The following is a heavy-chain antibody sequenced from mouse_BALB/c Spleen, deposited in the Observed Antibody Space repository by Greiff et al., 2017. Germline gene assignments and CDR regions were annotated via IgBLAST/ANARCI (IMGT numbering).Heavy chain of an antibody. CDR3: ARPYGNYEGYAMDY. CDR2: ISSGSSTI. CDR1: GFTFSSFG. J-gene: IGHJ4*01. D-gene: IGHD2-10*02. Sequence: EVQLVESGGGLVQPGGSRKLSCAASGFTFSSFGMHWVRQAPEKGLEWVAYISSGSSTIYYADTVKGRFTISRDNPKNTLFLQMTSLRSEDTAMYYCARPYGNYEGYAMDYWGQGTSVTVSS. V-gene: IGHV5-17*02.